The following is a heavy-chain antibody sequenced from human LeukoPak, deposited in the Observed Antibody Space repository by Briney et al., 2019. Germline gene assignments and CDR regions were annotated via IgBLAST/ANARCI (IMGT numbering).Heavy chain of an antibody. CDR2: ISSSSSYI. V-gene: IGHV3-21*01. CDR3: ARDAGIAWDY. CDR1: GFTFSSYS. J-gene: IGHJ4*02. D-gene: IGHD6-13*01. Sequence: PGGSLRLSCAASGFTFSSYSMNWVRQAPGKGLEWVSSISSSSSYIYYADSVKGRFTISRDNAKNSLHLQMNSLRAEDTAVYYCARDAGIAWDYWGQGTLVTVSS.